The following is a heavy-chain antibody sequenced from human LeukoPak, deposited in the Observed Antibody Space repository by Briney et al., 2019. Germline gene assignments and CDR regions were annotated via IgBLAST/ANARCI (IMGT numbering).Heavy chain of an antibody. J-gene: IGHJ4*02. CDR1: GFTFSSYA. CDR2: ISGSGGST. D-gene: IGHD4-17*01. Sequence: GGSLRLSCAASGFTFSSYAVSWVRQAPGKGLEWVSAISGSGGSTYYADSVKGRFTISRDNSKNTLYLQMNSLRAEDTAVYYCAKFSYGDYGFDYWGQGTLVTVSS. V-gene: IGHV3-23*01. CDR3: AKFSYGDYGFDY.